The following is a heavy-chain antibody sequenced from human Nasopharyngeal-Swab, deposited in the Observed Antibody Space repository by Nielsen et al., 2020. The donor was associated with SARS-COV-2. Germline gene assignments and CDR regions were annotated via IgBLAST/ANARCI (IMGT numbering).Heavy chain of an antibody. V-gene: IGHV3-7*01. J-gene: IGHJ4*02. CDR1: GFTFASYW. Sequence: GESLKISCAASGFTFASYWMSWVRQAPRKGLEWVANIKQDGGEKYYVDSVKGRFTIARDNAKNSVYLQMNSLRVEDTAVYYCARGSGGNSFRWVLGKTPAYYFDYWGQGTLVTVSS. CDR2: IKQDGGEK. D-gene: IGHD4-23*01. CDR3: ARGSGGNSFRWVLGKTPAYYFDY.